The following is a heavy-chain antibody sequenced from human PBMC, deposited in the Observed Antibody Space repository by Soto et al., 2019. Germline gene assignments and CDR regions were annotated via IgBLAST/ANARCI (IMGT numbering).Heavy chain of an antibody. CDR1: GFTFSSYA. V-gene: IGHV3-23*01. Sequence: GGSLRLSCAASGFTFSSYAMSWVRQAPGKGLEWVSAISGSGGSTYYADSVKGRFTISRDNSKNTLYLQMNSLRAEDTAVYYCAKVIYSSSFIRYYGMDVWGQGTTVTVSS. CDR2: ISGSGGST. J-gene: IGHJ6*02. CDR3: AKVIYSSSFIRYYGMDV. D-gene: IGHD6-6*01.